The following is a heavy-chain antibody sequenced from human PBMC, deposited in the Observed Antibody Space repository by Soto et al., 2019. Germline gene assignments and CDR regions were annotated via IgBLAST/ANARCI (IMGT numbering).Heavy chain of an antibody. CDR2: INHSXSP. Sequence: XXTLSLTCAVYGGSFNGYYWTWIRQPPGTGLEWIGXINHSXSPNYNKSLKXXVTISVDXXTNQFSLKMTSVTAADTAVYYCARDKITGIFDYWGQGTLVTVSS. J-gene: IGHJ4*02. V-gene: IGHV4-34*01. D-gene: IGHD2-8*02. CDR3: ARDKITGIFDY. CDR1: GGSFNGYY.